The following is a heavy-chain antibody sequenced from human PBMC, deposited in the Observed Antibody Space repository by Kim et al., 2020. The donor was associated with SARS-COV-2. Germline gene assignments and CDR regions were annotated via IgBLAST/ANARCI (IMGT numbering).Heavy chain of an antibody. V-gene: IGHV3-7*01. Sequence: GGSLRLSCAASGFTFRSYWMSWVRQAPGKGLEWVASVKEDGSDKYYVDSVRGRFTISRDNAKNSLYLQMNSLRAEDRAVYYCARGNSPTDYFFDYWGQGTLVTVSS. J-gene: IGHJ4*02. CDR1: GFTFRSYW. CDR2: VKEDGSDK. D-gene: IGHD2-21*01. CDR3: ARGNSPTDYFFDY.